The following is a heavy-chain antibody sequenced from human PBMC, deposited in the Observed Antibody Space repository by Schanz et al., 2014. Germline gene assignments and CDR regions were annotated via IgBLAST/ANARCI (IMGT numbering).Heavy chain of an antibody. CDR1: GGTFSSDT. Sequence: QVHLVPSGAEVKKPGSSVKASCKASGGTFSSDTFSWVRQAPGQGLEWMGRIVPIAGITNYAQRFQGRVTITADKSSDTAYMELSSLRSEDTAVYYCARGLVRYFGYWGQGTLVTVSS. CDR3: ARGLVRYFGY. D-gene: IGHD6-19*01. J-gene: IGHJ4*02. V-gene: IGHV1-69*02. CDR2: IVPIAGIT.